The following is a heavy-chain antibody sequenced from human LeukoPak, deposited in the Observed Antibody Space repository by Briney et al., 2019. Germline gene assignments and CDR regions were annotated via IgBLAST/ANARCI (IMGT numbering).Heavy chain of an antibody. CDR2: IYTSGST. Sequence: SQTLSLTCTVSGGSISSGSYYWSWIRQPAGKGLEWIGRIYTSGSTNYNPSLKSRVTISVDTSKNQFSLKLSSVTAADTAVYYCARDRDFPGVYYYYMDVWGKGTTVTVSS. CDR1: GGSISSGSYY. D-gene: IGHD3-3*01. CDR3: ARDRDFPGVYYYYMDV. V-gene: IGHV4-61*02. J-gene: IGHJ6*03.